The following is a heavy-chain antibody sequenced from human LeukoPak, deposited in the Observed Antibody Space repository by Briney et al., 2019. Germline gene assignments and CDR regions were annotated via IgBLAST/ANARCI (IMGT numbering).Heavy chain of an antibody. Sequence: PGGSLRLSCAASGFTFSSYGMHWVRQAPGKGREWVAFIRYDGSNKYYADSVKGRFTISRDNSKNTLYLQMNSLRAEDTAVYYCAKDLGSAEYNWFDPWGQGTLVTVSS. CDR3: AKDLGSAEYNWFDP. J-gene: IGHJ5*02. CDR2: IRYDGSNK. D-gene: IGHD3-16*01. V-gene: IGHV3-30*02. CDR1: GFTFSSYG.